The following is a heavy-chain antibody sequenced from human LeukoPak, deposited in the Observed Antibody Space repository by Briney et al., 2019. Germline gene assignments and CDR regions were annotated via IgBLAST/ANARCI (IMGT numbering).Heavy chain of an antibody. CDR1: GFSFSGHW. D-gene: IGHD6-6*01. J-gene: IGHJ4*02. V-gene: IGHV3-74*01. CDR2: ISPTGSTT. Sequence: GGSLRLSCTASGFSFSGHWMHWARQLPGKGLVWVSRISPTGSTTSYADSVKGRFTVSRDNAKNTLYLQVYNLRAEDTAVYYCARGPNSNWSGLDFWGQGTLLTVSS. CDR3: ARGPNSNWSGLDF.